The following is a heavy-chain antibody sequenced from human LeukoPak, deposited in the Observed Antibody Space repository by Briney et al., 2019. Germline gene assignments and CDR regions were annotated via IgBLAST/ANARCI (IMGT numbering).Heavy chain of an antibody. CDR2: IWYDGSNK. J-gene: IGHJ4*02. CDR1: GFTFSSYG. D-gene: IGHD1-26*01. V-gene: IGHV3-33*06. CDR3: AKDVGATEDY. Sequence: GGSLRLSCAASGFTFSSYGKHWVRQAPGKGLEWVAVIWYDGSNKYYADSVKGRFTISRDNSKNTLYLQMSSLRAEDTAVYYCAKDVGATEDYWGQGTLVTVSS.